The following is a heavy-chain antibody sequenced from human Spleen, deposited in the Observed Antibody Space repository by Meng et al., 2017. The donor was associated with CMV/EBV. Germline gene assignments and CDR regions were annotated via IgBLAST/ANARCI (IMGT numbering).Heavy chain of an antibody. CDR3: ARADRVKLPRDYFDP. CDR2: MNPSSGGT. D-gene: IGHD5-24*01. Sequence: SGYPFTGYFLPWIRQAPGQGLEWMGWMNPSSGGTNFAQKFQGRVTMTRDTSISTAYMELSRLKSDDTAVYYCARADRVKLPRDYFDPWGQGTLVTVSS. J-gene: IGHJ4*02. CDR1: GYPFTGYF. V-gene: IGHV1-2*02.